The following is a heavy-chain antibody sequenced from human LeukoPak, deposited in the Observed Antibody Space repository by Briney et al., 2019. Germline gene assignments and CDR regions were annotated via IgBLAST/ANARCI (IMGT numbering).Heavy chain of an antibody. CDR1: GFTFSSYE. Sequence: PGGSLRLSCAASGFTFSSYEMNWVRQAPGKGLEWVSYISSSGSTIYYADSVKGRFTISRDNAKNSLYLQMNSLRAEDTALYYCARARYYYGSELHYYYMDVWGKGTTVTVSS. CDR3: ARARYYYGSELHYYYMDV. D-gene: IGHD3-10*01. J-gene: IGHJ6*03. V-gene: IGHV3-48*03. CDR2: ISSSGSTI.